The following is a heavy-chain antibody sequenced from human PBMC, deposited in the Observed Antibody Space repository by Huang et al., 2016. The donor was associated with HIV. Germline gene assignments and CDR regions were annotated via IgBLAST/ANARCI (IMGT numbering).Heavy chain of an antibody. CDR2: IYPCDSDT. CDR1: GYNFDSYW. V-gene: IGHV5-51*01. J-gene: IGHJ4*02. Sequence: EVHLVQSGAEVKEPGESLKISCQASGYNFDSYWIGWGRQMPGKGLEGMGVIYPCDSDTRYDPSFQGQVTISADQSINTAYLQWSSLKASDTAIYFCARQGLWLPPTDPFDYWGQGTPVTVSA. CDR3: ARQGLWLPPTDPFDY. D-gene: IGHD3-10*01.